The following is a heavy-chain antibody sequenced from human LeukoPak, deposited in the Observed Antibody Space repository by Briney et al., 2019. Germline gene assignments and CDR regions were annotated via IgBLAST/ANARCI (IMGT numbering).Heavy chain of an antibody. J-gene: IGHJ4*02. CDR2: ISAYNGNT. CDR3: ARDEGIGRGIVVVPAANIDY. V-gene: IGHV1-18*04. Sequence: ASVKVSCKASGYTFTSYGISWVRQDPGQGLEWMGWISAYNGNTNYAQKLQGRVTMTTDTSTSTAYMELRSLRSDDTAVYYCARDEGIGRGIVVVPAANIDYWGQGTLVTVSS. D-gene: IGHD2-2*01. CDR1: GYTFTSYG.